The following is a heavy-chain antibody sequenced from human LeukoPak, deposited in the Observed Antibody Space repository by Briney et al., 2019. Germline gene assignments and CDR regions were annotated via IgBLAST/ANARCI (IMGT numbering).Heavy chain of an antibody. Sequence: SVKVSCKASGGTFSSYAISWVRQAPGQGLEWMGRIIPILGIANYAQRFQGRVTITADKSTSTAYMELSSLRSEDTAVYYCARVGSSSSGSDYWGQGTLVTVSS. CDR2: IIPILGIA. CDR1: GGTFSSYA. V-gene: IGHV1-69*04. D-gene: IGHD6-6*01. CDR3: ARVGSSSSGSDY. J-gene: IGHJ4*02.